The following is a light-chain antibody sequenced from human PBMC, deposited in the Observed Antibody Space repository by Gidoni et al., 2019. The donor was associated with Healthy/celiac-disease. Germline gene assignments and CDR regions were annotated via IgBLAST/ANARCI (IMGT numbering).Light chain of an antibody. CDR3: QQRSNWPPMYT. CDR1: QSVSSY. J-gene: IGKJ2*01. Sequence: EILLTQPPATLSLSPGERATPSCRASQSVSSYLAWYQQKPGQAPRLLIYDASNRATGIPARFSGSGSGTDFTLTISSLEPEDFAVYYCQQRSNWPPMYTFGQGTKLEIK. V-gene: IGKV3-11*01. CDR2: DAS.